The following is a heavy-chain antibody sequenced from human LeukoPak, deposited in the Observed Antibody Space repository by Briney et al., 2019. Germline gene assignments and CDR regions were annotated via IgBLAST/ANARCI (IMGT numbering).Heavy chain of an antibody. Sequence: SQTLSLTCTVSGGSISSGGYYWSWIRQHPGKGLEWIGYIYYSGSTYYNPSLKSRVTISVDTSKNQFSLKLSSVTAADTAVYYCARVPHYGSGSYRHPNDAFDIWGQGTMVTVSS. V-gene: IGHV4-31*03. CDR1: GGSISSGGYY. J-gene: IGHJ3*02. D-gene: IGHD3-10*01. CDR3: ARVPHYGSGSYRHPNDAFDI. CDR2: IYYSGST.